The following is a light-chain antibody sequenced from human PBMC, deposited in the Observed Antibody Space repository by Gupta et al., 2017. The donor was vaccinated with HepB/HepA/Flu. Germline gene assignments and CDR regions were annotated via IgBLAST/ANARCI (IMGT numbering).Light chain of an antibody. CDR3: QQRSDWPLT. J-gene: IGKJ4*01. Sequence: EIVLTQSPATLSLSPGERATLSCRASQSVGSQLAWYQQKPGQAPRLVISDASNRATGVPARFSGSGSGTDFSLTISRLESEDFGIYFCQQRSDWPLTFGGGTKVEI. CDR2: DAS. CDR1: QSVGSQ. V-gene: IGKV3-11*01.